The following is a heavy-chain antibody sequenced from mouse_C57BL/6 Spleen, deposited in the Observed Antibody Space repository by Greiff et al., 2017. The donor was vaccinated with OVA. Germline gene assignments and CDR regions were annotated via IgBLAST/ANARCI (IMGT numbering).Heavy chain of an antibody. CDR3: AVYYSNDAYAMGY. V-gene: IGHV1-55*01. CDR1: GYTFTSYW. J-gene: IGHJ4*01. Sequence: QVQLQQSGAELVKPGASVKMSCKASGYTFTSYWITWVKQRPGQGLEWIGDIYPGSGSTTYNEKLTSKATLTVDTSSTTAYMQLSSLTSEDSAVYYCAVYYSNDAYAMGYWGQGTSVTVSS. D-gene: IGHD2-5*01. CDR2: IYPGSGST.